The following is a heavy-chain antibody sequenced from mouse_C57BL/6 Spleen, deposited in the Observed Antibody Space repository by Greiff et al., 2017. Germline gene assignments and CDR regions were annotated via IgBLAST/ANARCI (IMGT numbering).Heavy chain of an antibody. CDR3: ARIYYYGSDAMDY. V-gene: IGHV1-55*01. Sequence: QVQLQQPGAELVKPGASVKMSCKASGYTFTSYWITWVKQRPEQGLEWIGDIYPGSGSTNYNEKFKSKATLTVDTSSSTAYMQLSSLTSEDSAVYYCARIYYYGSDAMDYWGQGTSVTVSS. D-gene: IGHD1-1*01. CDR1: GYTFTSYW. CDR2: IYPGSGST. J-gene: IGHJ4*01.